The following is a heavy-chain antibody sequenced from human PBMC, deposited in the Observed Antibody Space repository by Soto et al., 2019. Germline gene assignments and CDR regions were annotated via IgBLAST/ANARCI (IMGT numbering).Heavy chain of an antibody. V-gene: IGHV5-51*01. D-gene: IGHD2-21*02. CDR1: GYSFTSYW. CDR2: IYPGDSDT. Sequence: GVSLKISCKGSGYSFTSYWIGWVRQMPGKGLEWMGIIYPGDSDTRYSPSFQGQVTISADKSISTAYLQWSSLKASDTAMYYCARAHCGGDCSLYGMDVWGQGTTVTVSS. CDR3: ARAHCGGDCSLYGMDV. J-gene: IGHJ6*02.